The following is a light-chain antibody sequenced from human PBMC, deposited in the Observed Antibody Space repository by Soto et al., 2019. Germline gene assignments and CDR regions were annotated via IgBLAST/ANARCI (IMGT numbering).Light chain of an antibody. CDR1: QSVTTY. Sequence: EIVLTQSPATLSLSPGERASLSCRASQSVTTYLAWYQQKPGQAPRLLTYDSSNRATGIPARFSGSGSGTDFTLTISSLESEDFAVYYCQQRVNRVTFGGGTKVDIK. CDR3: QQRVNRVT. CDR2: DSS. J-gene: IGKJ4*01. V-gene: IGKV3-11*01.